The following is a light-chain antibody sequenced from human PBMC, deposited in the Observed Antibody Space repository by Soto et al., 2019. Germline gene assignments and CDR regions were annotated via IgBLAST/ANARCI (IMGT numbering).Light chain of an antibody. Sequence: QLTQSPSSLSASVGDRVSITCRASQGISSYLAWYQQKPGKAPKLLIYAASTLQSGVPSRFSGSGSGTDFTLTISSLQPEDFATYYCQRLNSYPLTFGGGTKVDIK. CDR3: QRLNSYPLT. J-gene: IGKJ4*01. V-gene: IGKV1-9*01. CDR1: QGISSY. CDR2: AAS.